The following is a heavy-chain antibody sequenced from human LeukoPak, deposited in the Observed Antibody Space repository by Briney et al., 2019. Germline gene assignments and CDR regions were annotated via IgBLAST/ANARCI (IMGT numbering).Heavy chain of an antibody. CDR3: ARRAGAYSHPYDY. CDR1: GFTFDDYA. D-gene: IGHD4/OR15-4a*01. J-gene: IGHJ4*02. V-gene: IGHV3-53*01. Sequence: GGSLRLSCAASGFTFDDYAIHWVRQAPGKGLEWVSFIYSDNTHYSDSVKGRFTISRDNSKNTLYLQMNSLRAEDTAVYYCARRAGAYSHPYDYWGQGTLVTVSS. CDR2: IYSDNT.